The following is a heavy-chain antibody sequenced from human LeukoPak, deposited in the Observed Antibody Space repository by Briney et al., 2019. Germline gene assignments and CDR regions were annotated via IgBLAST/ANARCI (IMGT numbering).Heavy chain of an antibody. CDR2: ISWDSGSI. CDR3: AKSPVGEGDSFFDY. J-gene: IGHJ4*02. CDR1: GFTFDDYA. D-gene: IGHD3-16*01. Sequence: GGSLRLSCAASGFTFDDYAMHWVRQAPGKGLEWVSGISWDSGSIGYADSVKGRFTISRDNAKNSLYLQMNRLRAEDTALYYWAKSPVGEGDSFFDYWGQGTLVTVSS. V-gene: IGHV3-9*01.